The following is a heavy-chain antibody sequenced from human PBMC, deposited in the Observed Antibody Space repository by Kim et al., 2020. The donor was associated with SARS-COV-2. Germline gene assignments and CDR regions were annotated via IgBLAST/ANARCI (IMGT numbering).Heavy chain of an antibody. D-gene: IGHD6-25*01. CDR1: AGSISSYY. CDR3: ARDQRWFDP. Sequence: SETLSLTCTVSAGSISSYYWSWIRQPPGKGLEWIGYIYYSGSTNYNPSLKSRVTISVDTSKNQFSLKLSSVTAADTAVYYCARDQRWFDPWGQGTLVTVSS. J-gene: IGHJ5*02. CDR2: IYYSGST. V-gene: IGHV4-59*01.